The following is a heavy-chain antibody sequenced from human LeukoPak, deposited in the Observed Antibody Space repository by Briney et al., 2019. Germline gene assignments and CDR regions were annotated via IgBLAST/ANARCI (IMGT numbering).Heavy chain of an antibody. D-gene: IGHD4-23*01. V-gene: IGHV3-74*01. Sequence: AGSLRLSCAASGFTFSTYWMHWVRQAPGKGLVWVSRISSDGSIAINADSVEGRFTVSRDNAKNTLYLQMNRLRVEDTAVYYCARADYGGNSDFHYWGQGTLVTVSS. CDR2: ISSDGSIA. CDR1: GFTFSTYW. J-gene: IGHJ4*02. CDR3: ARADYGGNSDFHY.